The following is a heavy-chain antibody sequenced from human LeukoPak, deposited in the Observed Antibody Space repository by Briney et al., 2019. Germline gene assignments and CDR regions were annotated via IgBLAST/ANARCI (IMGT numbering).Heavy chain of an antibody. Sequence: GGSLRLSCAASGFSFSSYGMHWVRQAPGKGLEWVAVTWSDGINKYYADSVKGRFSISRDNSKNTLYLQMNSLSAEDTAVYYCARDLGEGDIVVVAGAWGQGTLVTVS. V-gene: IGHV3-33*01. D-gene: IGHD2-2*01. CDR3: ARDLGEGDIVVVAGA. CDR2: TWSDGINK. J-gene: IGHJ4*02. CDR1: GFSFSSYG.